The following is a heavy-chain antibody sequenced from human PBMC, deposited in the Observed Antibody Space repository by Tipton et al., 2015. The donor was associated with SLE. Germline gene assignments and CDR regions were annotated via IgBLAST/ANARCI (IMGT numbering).Heavy chain of an antibody. Sequence: TLSLTCTVSGASISSYSWNWIRQPPGKGLEWIGYIYYSGSPTYNPSLASRITISVDTSKNQFSLKLSSVTAADTAVYYCAREDCSGGTCYFFDHWGQGTLVTVSS. CDR1: GASISSYS. J-gene: IGHJ4*02. CDR3: AREDCSGGTCYFFDH. D-gene: IGHD2-15*01. CDR2: IYYSGSP. V-gene: IGHV4-59*12.